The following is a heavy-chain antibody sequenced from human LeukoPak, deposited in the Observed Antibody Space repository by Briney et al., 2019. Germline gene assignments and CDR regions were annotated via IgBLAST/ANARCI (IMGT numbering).Heavy chain of an antibody. CDR3: TTDPGDYGFDY. J-gene: IGHJ4*02. CDR2: IKSKTDGGTT. V-gene: IGHV3-15*01. CDR1: GFTFSNAW. Sequence: GGSLRLSCAASGFTFSNAWMSWVRQAPGKGLECVGRIKSKTDGGTTDYAAPVKGRFTISRDDSKNTLYLQMNSLKTEDTAVYYCTTDPGDYGFDYWGQGTLVTVSS. D-gene: IGHD4-17*01.